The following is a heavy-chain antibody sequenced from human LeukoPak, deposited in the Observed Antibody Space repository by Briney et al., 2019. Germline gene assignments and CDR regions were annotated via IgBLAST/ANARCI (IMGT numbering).Heavy chain of an antibody. CDR2: IYYSGST. CDR1: GGSISSHY. J-gene: IGHJ5*02. Sequence: SEILSLTCTVSGGSISSHYWSWIRQPPGKGLEWIGYIYYSGSTNYNPSLKSRVTISVDTSKNQFSLKLSSVTAADTAVYYCARGLRFLEWSKGPNWFDPWGQGTLVTVSS. V-gene: IGHV4-59*11. CDR3: ARGLRFLEWSKGPNWFDP. D-gene: IGHD3-3*01.